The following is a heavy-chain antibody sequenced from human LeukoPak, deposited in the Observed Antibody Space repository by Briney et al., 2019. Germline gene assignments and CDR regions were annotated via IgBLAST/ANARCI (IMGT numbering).Heavy chain of an antibody. CDR1: GFTFRDYY. D-gene: IGHD3-3*01. J-gene: IGHJ5*02. V-gene: IGHV3-11*04. CDR3: ARVYYASWSGQPLSQHWLDP. Sequence: GGSLRLSCTASGFTFRDYYVTWIRQAPGKGLEWVSYIRSTGSSTAYADSVKGRFAISRDNAKNSLYLQMNGLRVEDTAVYYCARVYYASWSGQPLSQHWLDPWGQGTLVTVSS. CDR2: IRSTGSST.